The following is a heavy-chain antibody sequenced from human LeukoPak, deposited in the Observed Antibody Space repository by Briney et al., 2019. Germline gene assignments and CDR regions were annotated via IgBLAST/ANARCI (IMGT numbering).Heavy chain of an antibody. CDR3: ARGNYYDSSGTLDY. V-gene: IGHV1-69*04. CDR2: IIPIFGIA. Sequence: SVKVSCKASGGTFSSYAISWVRQAPGQGLEWMERIIPIFGIANYAQKFQGRVTITADKSTSTAYMELSSLRSEDTAVYYCARGNYYDSSGTLDYWGQGTLVTVSS. J-gene: IGHJ4*02. CDR1: GGTFSSYA. D-gene: IGHD3-22*01.